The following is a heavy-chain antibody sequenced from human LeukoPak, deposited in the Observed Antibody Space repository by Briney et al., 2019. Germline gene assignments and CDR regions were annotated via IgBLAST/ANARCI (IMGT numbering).Heavy chain of an antibody. D-gene: IGHD3-22*01. Sequence: GGSLRLSCEASGFTFSSYSMNWVRQAPGKGLEWVSSISSRNDYIYYADSVKGRFTISRDNAKNSLYLQMNSLRAEDTAVYYCARSSGYYLVVDYWGQGALVTVSS. CDR1: GFTFSSYS. J-gene: IGHJ4*02. V-gene: IGHV3-21*01. CDR3: ARSSGYYLVVDY. CDR2: ISSRNDYI.